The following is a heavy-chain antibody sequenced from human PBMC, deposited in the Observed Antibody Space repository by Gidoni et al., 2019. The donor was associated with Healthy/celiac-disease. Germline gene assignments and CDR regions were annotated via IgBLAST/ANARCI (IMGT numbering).Heavy chain of an antibody. CDR2: INHSGRT. CDR3: ARGRISSPFDY. CDR1: GGSFSGYY. D-gene: IGHD6-6*01. V-gene: IGHV4-34*01. J-gene: IGHJ4*02. Sequence: QVQLQQWGSGLVKPSETLSLTSAVDGGSFSGYYWSWIRQPPGKGLEWIGEINHSGRTNYNPALKSRVTISVETSKNQFSLKLSSVTAADTAVYYCARGRISSPFDYWGQGTLVTVSS.